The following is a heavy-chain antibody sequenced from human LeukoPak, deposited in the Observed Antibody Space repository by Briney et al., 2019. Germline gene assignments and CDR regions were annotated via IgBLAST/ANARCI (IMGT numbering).Heavy chain of an antibody. V-gene: IGHV1-69*01. CDR1: GGTFTSYA. CDR2: IIPIFGTA. J-gene: IGHJ4*02. D-gene: IGHD2-2*02. CDR3: ASLLGYCSSTSCYTSFFGY. Sequence: ASVKVSCKASGGTFTSYAISWVRQAPGQGLEWMGGIIPIFGTANYAQKFQGRVTITADESTSTAYMELSSLRSEDTAVYYCASLLGYCSSTSCYTSFFGYWGQGTLVTVSS.